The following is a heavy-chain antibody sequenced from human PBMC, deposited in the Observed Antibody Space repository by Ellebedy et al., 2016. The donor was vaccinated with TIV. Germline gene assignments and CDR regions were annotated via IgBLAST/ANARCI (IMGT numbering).Heavy chain of an antibody. CDR2: ITPIFGTA. D-gene: IGHD2-15*01. Sequence: SVKVSCXASGVTFSSYAMSWVRQAPGQGLEWMGGITPIFGTANYAQKFLGRVTITADESTSTAYMDLSSLRSEDTAVYYCARGGVGYCSGGSCGFDYWGQGTLVTVSS. V-gene: IGHV1-69*13. J-gene: IGHJ4*02. CDR3: ARGGVGYCSGGSCGFDY. CDR1: GVTFSSYA.